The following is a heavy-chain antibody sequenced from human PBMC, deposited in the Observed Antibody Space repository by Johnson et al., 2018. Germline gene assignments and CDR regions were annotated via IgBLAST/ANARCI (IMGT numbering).Heavy chain of an antibody. D-gene: IGHD1-26*01. CDR3: ARGRSYLAVEAFDI. Sequence: QVQLVQSGAEVKKPGASVKVSCKASGYTFTSYDINWVRQATGQGLEWLGWMNPNSGTTGYAQKFQGRVTMTRNTSISTAYMELSSLRSVDTAVYYCARGRSYLAVEAFDIWGQGTIVTVSS. CDR2: MNPNSGTT. J-gene: IGHJ3*02. V-gene: IGHV1-8*01. CDR1: GYTFTSYD.